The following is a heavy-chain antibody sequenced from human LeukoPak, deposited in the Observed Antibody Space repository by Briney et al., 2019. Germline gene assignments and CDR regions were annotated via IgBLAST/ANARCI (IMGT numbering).Heavy chain of an antibody. V-gene: IGHV3-21*01. D-gene: IGHD1-26*01. Sequence: GGSLRLSCAASGFTFSSYSMIWVRQAPGKGLEWVSSISSSSSYIYYADSVKGRFTISRDNAKNSLYLQMNSLRAEDTAVYYCARDPRPLYSGSYLDYWGQGTLVTVSS. CDR3: ARDPRPLYSGSYLDY. CDR1: GFTFSSYS. J-gene: IGHJ4*02. CDR2: ISSSSSYI.